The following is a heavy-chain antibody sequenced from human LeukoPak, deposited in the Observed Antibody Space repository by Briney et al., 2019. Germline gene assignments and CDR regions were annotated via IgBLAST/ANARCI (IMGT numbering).Heavy chain of an antibody. V-gene: IGHV1-2*02. CDR3: AREGWDNSGFDY. Sequence: GASVKVSCKPSGYTFTSYAMNCVRQAPGQGLECMGGINPNDGGTNYAQMFQGRVTMTRDTSSSTSYMELRRLRSDDTAVYYCAREGWDNSGFDYWGQGTLVTVSS. D-gene: IGHD6-19*01. CDR1: GYTFTSYA. J-gene: IGHJ4*02. CDR2: INPNDGGT.